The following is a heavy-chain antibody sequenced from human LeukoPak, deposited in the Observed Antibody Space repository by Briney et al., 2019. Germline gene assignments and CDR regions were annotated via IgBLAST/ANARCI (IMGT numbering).Heavy chain of an antibody. Sequence: SETLSLTCAVSGGSISSSNWWSWVRQPPGQGLEWIGEIYHSGSTNYNPSLKSRVTISVDKSKNQFSLKLRSVTVADTAVYYCARGQDYGDYVRGVLWFDPWGQGTLVTVSS. D-gene: IGHD4-17*01. CDR2: IYHSGST. V-gene: IGHV4-4*02. CDR3: ARGQDYGDYVRGVLWFDP. J-gene: IGHJ5*02. CDR1: GGSISSSNW.